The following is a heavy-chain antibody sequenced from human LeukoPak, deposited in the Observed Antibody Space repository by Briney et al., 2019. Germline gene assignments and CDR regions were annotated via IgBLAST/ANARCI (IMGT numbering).Heavy chain of an antibody. CDR3: ARGDLTFWGFPH. CDR1: GFTFSSYW. V-gene: IGHV3-74*01. Sequence: PGGSLRLSCAASGFTFSSYWMHWVRQAPGKGLMWVSRVNIDGSHTNYADSVKGRFTISRDNAKNALYLQMNSLRAEDTAIYYCARGDLTFWGFPHWGQGALVTVSP. D-gene: IGHD7-27*01. J-gene: IGHJ4*02. CDR2: VNIDGSHT.